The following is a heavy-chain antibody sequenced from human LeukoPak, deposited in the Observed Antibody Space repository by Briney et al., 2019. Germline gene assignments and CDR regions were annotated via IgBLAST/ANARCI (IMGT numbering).Heavy chain of an antibody. CDR2: ISVSVDST. V-gene: IGHV3-23*01. J-gene: IGHJ4*02. CDR1: GFTFSSYV. D-gene: IGHD6-13*01. Sequence: GGSLRLSCAASGFTFSSYVMSWVRQAPGKGLEWVSGISVSVDSTYYADSVKGRFTISRDNSKNTVYLQMNSLRAEDTAVYYCARGSKTAGTIYSFDYWGQGTLVTVSS. CDR3: ARGSKTAGTIYSFDY.